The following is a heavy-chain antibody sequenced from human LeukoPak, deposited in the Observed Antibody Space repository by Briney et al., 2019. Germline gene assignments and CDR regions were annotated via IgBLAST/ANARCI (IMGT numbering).Heavy chain of an antibody. CDR1: GGTFSSYA. V-gene: IGHV1-69*13. J-gene: IGHJ4*02. Sequence: ASVKVSYKASGGTFSSYAISWVRQAPGQGLEWMGGIIPIFGTANYAQKFQGRVTITADESTSTAYMELSSLRSEDTAVYYCAKVAVIVVVTAAFDYWGQGTLVTVSS. D-gene: IGHD2-21*02. CDR2: IIPIFGTA. CDR3: AKVAVIVVVTAAFDY.